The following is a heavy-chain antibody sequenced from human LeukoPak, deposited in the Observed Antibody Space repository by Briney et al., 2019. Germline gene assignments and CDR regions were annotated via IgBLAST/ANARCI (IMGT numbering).Heavy chain of an antibody. CDR2: IIPILGIA. V-gene: IGHV1-69*04. Sequence: SVKVSCKASGGAFSSYAISWVRQAPGQGLEWMGRIIPILGIANYAQKFQGRVTITADKSTSTAYMELSSLRSEDTAVYYCARDTHPGGDGYNYWGQGTLVTVSS. CDR3: ARDTHPGGDGYNY. J-gene: IGHJ4*02. CDR1: GGAFSSYA. D-gene: IGHD5-24*01.